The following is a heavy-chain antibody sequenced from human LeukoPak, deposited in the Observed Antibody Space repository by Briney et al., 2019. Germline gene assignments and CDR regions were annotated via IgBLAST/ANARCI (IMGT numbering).Heavy chain of an antibody. D-gene: IGHD3-3*01. J-gene: IGHJ3*02. CDR1: GYSFTSYW. Sequence: GESLKISCKGSGYSFTSYWIGWVRQMPGKGLEWMGIIYPGDSDTRYSPSFQGQVTISADKSISTAYLQWSSLKASDTAMYYCARGTITLTEWAGPYDAFDIWGQGTMVTVSS. CDR3: ARGTITLTEWAGPYDAFDI. V-gene: IGHV5-51*01. CDR2: IYPGDSDT.